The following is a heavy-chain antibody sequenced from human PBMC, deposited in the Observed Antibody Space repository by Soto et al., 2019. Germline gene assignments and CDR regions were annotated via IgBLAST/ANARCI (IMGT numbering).Heavy chain of an antibody. D-gene: IGHD3-3*01. Sequence: KGLEWIGYIYYSGSTNYNPSLKSRVTISVDTSKNQFSLKLSSVTAADTAVYYCARADFFVHTQADTPDYF. CDR3: ARADFFVHTQADTPDYF. J-gene: IGHJ1*01. CDR2: IYYSGST. V-gene: IGHV4-59*01.